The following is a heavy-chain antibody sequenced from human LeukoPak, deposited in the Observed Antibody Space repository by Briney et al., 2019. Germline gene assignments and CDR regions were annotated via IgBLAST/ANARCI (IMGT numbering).Heavy chain of an antibody. CDR2: ISYDGSNK. V-gene: IGHV3-30-3*01. CDR3: AKEGHYYDSSGYFDY. J-gene: IGHJ4*02. Sequence: GRSLRLSCAASGFTFSGYAMHWVRQAPGKGLEWVAVISYDGSNKYYADSVKGRFTISRDNSKNTLYLQMNSLRAEDTAVYYCAKEGHYYDSSGYFDYWGQGTLVTVSS. D-gene: IGHD3-22*01. CDR1: GFTFSGYA.